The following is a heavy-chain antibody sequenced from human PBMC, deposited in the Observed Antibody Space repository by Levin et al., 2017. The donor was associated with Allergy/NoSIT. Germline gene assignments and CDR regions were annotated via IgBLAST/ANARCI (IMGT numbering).Heavy chain of an antibody. V-gene: IGHV3-48*04. J-gene: IGHJ4*02. CDR3: ARDYGGSSITADS. CDR1: GFRFSRYS. D-gene: IGHD4-23*01. Sequence: LSLTCAASGFRFSRYSMNWVRPAPGKGLEWVSYIGPPGSPIYYADSLRGRFTISRDNAKNSLYLQMNSLVAEDTAVYYCARDYGGSSITADSWGQGTLVTVSS. CDR2: IGPPGSPI.